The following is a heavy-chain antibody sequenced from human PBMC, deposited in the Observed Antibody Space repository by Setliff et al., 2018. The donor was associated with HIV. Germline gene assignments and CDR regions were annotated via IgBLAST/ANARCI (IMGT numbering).Heavy chain of an antibody. J-gene: IGHJ4*02. V-gene: IGHV3-7*05. D-gene: IGHD3-10*01. Sequence: GGSLRLSCVASGFTFRSYWMSWVRQAPGKRPEWVANIKDDGRDKFYLDSVKGRFTISRDNAKNSLYLQMNSLRAEDAAVYYCAREVWSEDDNWGQGARVTVS. CDR2: IKDDGRDK. CDR3: AREVWSEDDN. CDR1: GFTFRSYW.